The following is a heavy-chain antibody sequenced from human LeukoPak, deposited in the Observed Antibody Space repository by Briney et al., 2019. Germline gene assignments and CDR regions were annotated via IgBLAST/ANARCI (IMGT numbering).Heavy chain of an antibody. J-gene: IGHJ6*02. D-gene: IGHD3-16*01. CDR3: ARHSYHALDV. CDR1: GFTFSSYE. CDR2: ISSSGSTI. Sequence: GGSLRLSCAASGFTFSSYEMNWVRQAPGKGLEWVSYISSSGSTIYYADSVKGRFTISRDNAKNSLLLQMNSLRVEDTAVYYCARHSYHALDVWGQGTTVTVSS. V-gene: IGHV3-48*03.